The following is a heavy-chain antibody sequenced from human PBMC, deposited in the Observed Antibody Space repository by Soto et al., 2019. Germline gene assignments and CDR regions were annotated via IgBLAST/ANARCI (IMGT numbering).Heavy chain of an antibody. CDR2: ISASGGRT. J-gene: IGHJ6*02. CDR1: GFTFSTYA. CDR3: AKYLSGSYYFYYAMDV. V-gene: IGHV3-23*01. Sequence: QPGGSLRLSCAASGFTFSTYAMSWVRQAPGEGLEWVSVISASGGRTYYADSVKGRFTISRDNSKNTLYLEMNSLRAEDTAVYYCAKYLSGSYYFYYAMDVWGQGTTVTVSS. D-gene: IGHD1-26*01.